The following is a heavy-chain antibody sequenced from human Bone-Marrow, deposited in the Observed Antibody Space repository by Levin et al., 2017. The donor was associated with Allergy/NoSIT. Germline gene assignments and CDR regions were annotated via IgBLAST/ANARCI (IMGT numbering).Heavy chain of an antibody. Sequence: GGSLRLSCSTSGFTFTSYAMHWVRQAPGKGLEWVADISFDGGHKFYAASVKGRFSISKDTSKNMVYLQMNSLSTDDTAVYFCARGAQGVSKFLLDSWGQGSLVTVSS. CDR2: ISFDGGHK. D-gene: IGHD3-10*01. CDR1: GFTFTSYA. V-gene: IGHV3-30*04. J-gene: IGHJ4*02. CDR3: ARGAQGVSKFLLDS.